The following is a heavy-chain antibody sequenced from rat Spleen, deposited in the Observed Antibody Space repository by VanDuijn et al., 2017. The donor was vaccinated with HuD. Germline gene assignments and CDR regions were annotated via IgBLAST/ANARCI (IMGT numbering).Heavy chain of an antibody. J-gene: IGHJ2*01. CDR1: GFTFNNYW. V-gene: IGHV5-58*01. Sequence: EVQLVESGGGLVQPGRSLKLSCVASGFTFNNYWMTWIRQAPGKGLEWVASINPDGGRTYYPDSVKGRFTITRDNAENTVYLQMNSLRSEDTATYYCAGSWYGYWGQGIMVIVSS. CDR2: INPDGGRT. CDR3: AGSWYGY. D-gene: IGHD4-3*01.